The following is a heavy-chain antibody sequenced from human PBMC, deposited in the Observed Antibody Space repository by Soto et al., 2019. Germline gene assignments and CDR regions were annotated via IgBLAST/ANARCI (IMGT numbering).Heavy chain of an antibody. J-gene: IGHJ6*02. Sequence: PSETLSLTCTVSGCSISSYYCSLIRQPPGKGLEWIGCIYYSGSTNYNPSLKSRVTISVDTSKNQFSLKLSSVTAADTAVYYCARTWDSYYYYGMDVWGRGTTVTVSS. V-gene: IGHV4-59*01. CDR2: IYYSGST. CDR3: ARTWDSYYYYGMDV. D-gene: IGHD1-26*01. CDR1: GCSISSYY.